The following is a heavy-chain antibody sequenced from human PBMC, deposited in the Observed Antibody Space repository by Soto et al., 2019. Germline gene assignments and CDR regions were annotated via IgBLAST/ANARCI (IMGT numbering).Heavy chain of an antibody. D-gene: IGHD4-17*01. CDR1: GYSFTSYW. J-gene: IGHJ1*01. V-gene: IGHV5-10-1*01. CDR2: IDPSDSYT. Sequence: GESLKISCKGSGYSFTSYWISWVRQMPGKGLEWMGRIDPSDSYTNYSPSFQGHVTISADKSISTAYLQWSSLKASDTAMYYCARPSSYGEYPEDFQHWGQGTLVTVSS. CDR3: ARPSSYGEYPEDFQH.